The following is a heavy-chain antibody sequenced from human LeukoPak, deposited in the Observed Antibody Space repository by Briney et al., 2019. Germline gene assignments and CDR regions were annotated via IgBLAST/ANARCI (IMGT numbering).Heavy chain of an antibody. D-gene: IGHD5-18*01. CDR1: GFTFSSYA. CDR2: ISGSGGST. J-gene: IGHJ4*02. V-gene: IGHV3-23*01. CDR3: ARGRGYSYGPTLDY. Sequence: GGSLRLSCAASGFTFSSYAMSWVRQAPGKGLEWVSAISGSGGSTYYADSVKGRFTISRDNAKNSLYLQMNSLRAEDTAVYYCARGRGYSYGPTLDYWGQGTLVTVSS.